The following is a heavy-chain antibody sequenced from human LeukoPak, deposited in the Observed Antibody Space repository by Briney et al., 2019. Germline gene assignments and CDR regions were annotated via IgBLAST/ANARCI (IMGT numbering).Heavy chain of an antibody. CDR1: GYSISSGYY. J-gene: IGHJ4*02. V-gene: IGHV4-38-2*02. Sequence: SETLSLTCTVSGYSISSGYYWGWIRQPPGKGLEWIGSIYHSGSTYYNPSLKSRVTISVDTSKNQFSLKLSSVTAADTAVYYCASIGIAARLYYFDYWGQGTLVTVSS. CDR2: IYHSGST. CDR3: ASIGIAARLYYFDY. D-gene: IGHD6-6*01.